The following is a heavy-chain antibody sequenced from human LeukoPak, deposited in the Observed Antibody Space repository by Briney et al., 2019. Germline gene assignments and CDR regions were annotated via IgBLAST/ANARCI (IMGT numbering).Heavy chain of an antibody. Sequence: SQTLSLTCAISGDSVSSNGVAGNWIRQSPSRGLERMGRTQHRSKWYNAYAVSVKSRITVNTDTSKNQFSLHLNSVTPEDTAVYYCARGAVAHYDYWGQGTLVTVSS. CDR3: ARGAVAHYDY. CDR2: TQHRSKWYN. J-gene: IGHJ4*02. D-gene: IGHD6-19*01. CDR1: GDSVSSNGVA. V-gene: IGHV6-1*01.